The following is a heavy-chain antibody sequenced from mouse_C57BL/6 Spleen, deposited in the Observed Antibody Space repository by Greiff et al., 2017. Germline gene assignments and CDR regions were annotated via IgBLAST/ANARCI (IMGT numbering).Heavy chain of an antibody. CDR3: ARVYDYDDGGYYFDY. D-gene: IGHD2-4*01. J-gene: IGHJ2*01. CDR1: GFTFSSYA. Sequence: EVKLVESGGGLVKPGGSLKLSCAASGFTFSSYAMSWVRQTPEKRLEWVATISDGGSYTYYPDNVKGRFTISRDNAKNNLYLQMSHLKSEDIAMYYCARVYDYDDGGYYFDYWGQGTTLTVSS. CDR2: ISDGGSYT. V-gene: IGHV5-4*03.